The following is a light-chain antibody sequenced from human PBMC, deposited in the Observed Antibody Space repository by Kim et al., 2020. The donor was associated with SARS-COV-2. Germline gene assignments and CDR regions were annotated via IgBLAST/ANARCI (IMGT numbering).Light chain of an antibody. V-gene: IGKV4-1*01. CDR1: QSVLYSSNNRNY. J-gene: IGKJ4*01. CDR3: QQYYDTVALT. CDR2: WAS. Sequence: DIVLTQSPDSLAVSLGERATINCKSSQSVLYSSNNRNYLAWYQQKPGQPPRLLIYWASTRESGVPDRFSGSGSGTDFTLSISSLQPEDVAVYFCQQYYDTVALTFGGGTKVDIK.